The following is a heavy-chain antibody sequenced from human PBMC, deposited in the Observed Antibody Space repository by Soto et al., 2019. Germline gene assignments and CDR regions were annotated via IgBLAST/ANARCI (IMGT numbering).Heavy chain of an antibody. V-gene: IGHV3-48*02. D-gene: IGHD2-21*01. J-gene: IGHJ5*02. CDR3: ARDWVGGTSHIFPP. CDR2: ISSSSGTI. Sequence: GGSLRLSCAASGFTFSSYSMNWVRQAPGKGLEWVSYISSSSGTIYYADSVKGRFTISRDNAKNSLYLQMNSLRDEDTAVYYCARDWVGGTSHIFPPWGQGTLVTVSS. CDR1: GFTFSSYS.